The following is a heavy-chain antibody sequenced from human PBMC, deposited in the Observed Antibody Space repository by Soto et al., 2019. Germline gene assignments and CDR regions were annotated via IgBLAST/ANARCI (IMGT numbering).Heavy chain of an antibody. Sequence: SVKVSCKASGGTFSSYAISWVRQAPGQGLEWMGGIIPIFGTANYAQKFQGRVTITADESTSTAYMELSSLRSEDTAVYYCASTVGSDTAMVTHYYYYYGMDVWGQGTTVTVSS. CDR1: GGTFSSYA. CDR2: IIPIFGTA. D-gene: IGHD5-18*01. V-gene: IGHV1-69*13. CDR3: ASTVGSDTAMVTHYYYYYGMDV. J-gene: IGHJ6*02.